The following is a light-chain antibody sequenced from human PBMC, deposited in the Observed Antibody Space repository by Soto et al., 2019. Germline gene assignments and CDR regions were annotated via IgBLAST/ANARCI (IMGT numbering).Light chain of an antibody. CDR1: QSVSSY. V-gene: IGKV3-20*01. CDR3: QQYGSSPAT. Sequence: EVVLTQSPATLSLSPGERATLSCRAGQSVSSYLAWYQQKPGQAPRLLIYDASNRATGIPARFSGSGSGTDFTLTISRLEPEDFAVYYCQQYGSSPATFGQGTKVDIK. CDR2: DAS. J-gene: IGKJ1*01.